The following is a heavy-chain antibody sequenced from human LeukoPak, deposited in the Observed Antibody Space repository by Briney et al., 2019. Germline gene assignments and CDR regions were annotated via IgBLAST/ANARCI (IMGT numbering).Heavy chain of an antibody. Sequence: SETLSLTCTVSGYSISNGYYWAWIRQPPRKGLEWIGNIYHSGNTYYNPSLKSRVTISVDTSKNQFSLNLNSVTAADTAVYYCARALVDTAMVPFDYWGQGTLVTVSS. CDR3: ARALVDTAMVPFDY. D-gene: IGHD5-18*01. CDR2: IYHSGNT. V-gene: IGHV4-38-2*02. CDR1: GYSISNGYY. J-gene: IGHJ4*02.